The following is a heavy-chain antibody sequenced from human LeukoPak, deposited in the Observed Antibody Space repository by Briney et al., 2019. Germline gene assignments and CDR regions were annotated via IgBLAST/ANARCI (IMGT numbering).Heavy chain of an antibody. V-gene: IGHV1-69*13. CDR1: RGTFSNYA. D-gene: IGHD2-2*02. J-gene: IGHJ5*02. CDR3: ARDRPGRYCSTTSCYTASPFDP. CDR2: IIPKFGTA. Sequence: GASVKVSCKSSRGTFSNYAISWVRQAPGQGLEWVGGIIPKFGTANYEQKFQGRVTITADESTSTAYMELSSLRSEDTAVYYCARDRPGRYCSTTSCYTASPFDPWGQGTRVTVSS.